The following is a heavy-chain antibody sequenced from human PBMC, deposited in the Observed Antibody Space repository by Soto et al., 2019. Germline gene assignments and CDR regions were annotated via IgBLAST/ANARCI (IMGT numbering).Heavy chain of an antibody. CDR2: ILSNDEK. D-gene: IGHD5-18*01. V-gene: IGHV2-26*01. Sequence: KESGPVLVKPTETLKLTCTVSGFSLSNARMGVSWIRQPPGKALEWLAHILSNDEKSYSTSLKSRLTISQDTSKSQVVLTMTNMDPVDTATYYCARIGGYSYGNNWFDPWGQGTLVTVSS. CDR3: ARIGGYSYGNNWFDP. CDR1: GFSLSNARMG. J-gene: IGHJ5*02.